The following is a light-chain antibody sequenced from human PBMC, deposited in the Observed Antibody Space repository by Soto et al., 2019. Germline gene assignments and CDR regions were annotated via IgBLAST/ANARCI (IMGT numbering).Light chain of an antibody. CDR2: GAS. CDR3: QQYNNWPPLT. Sequence: EIVMTQSPATLSVSPGERATLSCRASQSVSGNLAWYQQRPGQAPRLLIYGASTRATGIPARFSGSGSGTEFTLTISSLPSEDFAVYYCQQYNNWPPLTFGGGTKVEIK. J-gene: IGKJ4*01. V-gene: IGKV3-15*01. CDR1: QSVSGN.